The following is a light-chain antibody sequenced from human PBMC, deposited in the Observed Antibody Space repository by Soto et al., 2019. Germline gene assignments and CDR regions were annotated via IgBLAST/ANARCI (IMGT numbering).Light chain of an antibody. Sequence: EIVMTHSPATLSVSPGERATLSCRASQSVSSNLAWYQQKPGQAPRLLIYGASTRATGIPARFSGSGSGTEFTLTLSSLQSEDFAVYYCQQYNNWPRGTFGQGTKVDIK. CDR1: QSVSSN. CDR3: QQYNNWPRGT. CDR2: GAS. V-gene: IGKV3-15*01. J-gene: IGKJ1*01.